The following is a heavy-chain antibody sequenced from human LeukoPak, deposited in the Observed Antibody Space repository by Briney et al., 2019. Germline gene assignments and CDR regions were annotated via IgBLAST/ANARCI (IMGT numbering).Heavy chain of an antibody. J-gene: IGHJ5*02. CDR3: ARVRWLSRVTYWFDP. V-gene: IGHV1-2*02. CDR2: INPNSGGT. Sequence: ASVKVSCKASGGTFTGYYMHWVRQAPGQGLEWMGWINPNSGGTNYAQKFQGRVTMTRDTSISTAYMELSRLRSDDTAVYYCARVRWLSRVTYWFDPWGQGTLVTVSS. D-gene: IGHD5-24*01. CDR1: GGTFTGYY.